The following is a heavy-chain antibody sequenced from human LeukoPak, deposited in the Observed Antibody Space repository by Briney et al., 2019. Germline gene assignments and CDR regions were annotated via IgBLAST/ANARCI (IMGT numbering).Heavy chain of an antibody. J-gene: IGHJ4*02. CDR1: GFTFSSYA. D-gene: IGHD3-22*01. V-gene: IGHV3-23*01. CDR2: ISSSGGST. Sequence: PGRSLRLSCAASGFTFSSYAMSWVRQAPGKGLEWVSAISSSGGSTYYADSVKGRFTISRDNSKNTLYLQMNSLRAEDTAVYYCAKVWDTYYYDSSGSFDYWGQGTLVTVSS. CDR3: AKVWDTYYYDSSGSFDY.